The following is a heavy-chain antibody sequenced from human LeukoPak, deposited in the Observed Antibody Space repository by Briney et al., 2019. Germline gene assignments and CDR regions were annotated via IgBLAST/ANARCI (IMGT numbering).Heavy chain of an antibody. V-gene: IGHV4-59*11. CDR2: MYYSGST. J-gene: IGHJ4*02. CDR3: ARSYSTSHFSFDF. Sequence: PSETLSLTCTVSGGSISSLYWSWIRQPPGKGLEWIGYMYYSGSTNYNPSLKSRVTISVDTSKNQFSPKLSSVTAADTAVYYCARSYSTSHFSFDFWGPGALVTVSS. D-gene: IGHD2-2*01. CDR1: GGSISSLY.